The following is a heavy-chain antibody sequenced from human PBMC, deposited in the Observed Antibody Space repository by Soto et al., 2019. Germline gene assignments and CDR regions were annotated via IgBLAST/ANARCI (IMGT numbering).Heavy chain of an antibody. Sequence: EVQLVESGGGLVKPGGSLRLFCAASGFTFSSYSMNWVRQAPGKGLEWVSSISSSSSYIYYADSVKGRFTISRDNAKNSLYLQMNSLRAEDTAVYYCARDSGSNYEVYYYYYYYMDVWGKGTTVTVSS. CDR2: ISSSSSYI. CDR1: GFTFSSYS. J-gene: IGHJ6*03. D-gene: IGHD4-4*01. CDR3: ARDSGSNYEVYYYYYYYMDV. V-gene: IGHV3-21*01.